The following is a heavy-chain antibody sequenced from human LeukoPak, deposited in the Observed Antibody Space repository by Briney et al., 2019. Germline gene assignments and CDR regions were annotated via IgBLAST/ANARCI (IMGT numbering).Heavy chain of an antibody. J-gene: IGHJ4*02. CDR2: ISNTDETR. Sequence: GGSLRLSCAASGFNFRSYEMNWVRQAPGKGLEWVSYISNTDETRTYANSVKGRFTISRDNAKNSLHLEMNSLRAEDTAVYYCAREIVSAVAGNFDYWGQGTLVTVSS. CDR3: AREIVSAVAGNFDY. D-gene: IGHD6-19*01. CDR1: GFNFRSYE. V-gene: IGHV3-48*03.